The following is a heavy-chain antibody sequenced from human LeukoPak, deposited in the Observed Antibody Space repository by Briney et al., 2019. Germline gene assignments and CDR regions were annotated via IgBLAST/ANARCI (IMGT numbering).Heavy chain of an antibody. Sequence: SETLFLTCTVSGASLSASGYFWGWVRQPPGKGLEWVGILHYSGSTYYNTSLRSRVTISVDTSKNQFSLKLNSVTSADTALYYCARDWDGAFDFNTFDIWGLGTMVTVSS. V-gene: IGHV4-39*07. CDR1: GASLSASGYF. D-gene: IGHD4/OR15-4a*01. J-gene: IGHJ3*02. CDR2: LHYSGST. CDR3: ARDWDGAFDFNTFDI.